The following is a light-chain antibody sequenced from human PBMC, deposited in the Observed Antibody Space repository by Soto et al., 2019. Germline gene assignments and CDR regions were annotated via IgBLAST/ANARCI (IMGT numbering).Light chain of an antibody. J-gene: IGKJ4*01. CDR1: QSVRSY. CDR3: QQRSNWTLT. Sequence: EIVLTQSPATLSLSPGERSTLSCRAIQSVRSYLDWYQQKPGKAPRLLIYDASNTATGIPARFSGSGSGTDFTLTISSLEPEDFEVYYCQQRSNWTLTFGGGTKVDIK. V-gene: IGKV3-11*01. CDR2: DAS.